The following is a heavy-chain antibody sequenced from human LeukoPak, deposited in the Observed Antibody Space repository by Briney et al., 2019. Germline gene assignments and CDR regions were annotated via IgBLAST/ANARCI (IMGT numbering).Heavy chain of an antibody. J-gene: IGHJ5*02. Sequence: GGSLRLSCAASGFTFSGYGMTWVRQAPGKGLEWVSAISGGGGSTYYADSVKGRFTISRDNAKNSLYLQMNSLRAEDTAVYYCARVGLEYSSSWYWFDPWGQGTLVTVSS. CDR2: ISGGGGST. CDR3: ARVGLEYSSSWYWFDP. CDR1: GFTFSGYG. V-gene: IGHV3-23*01. D-gene: IGHD6-13*01.